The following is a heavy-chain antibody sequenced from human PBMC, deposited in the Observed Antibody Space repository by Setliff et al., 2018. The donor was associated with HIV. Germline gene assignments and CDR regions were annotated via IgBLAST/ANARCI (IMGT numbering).Heavy chain of an antibody. Sequence: ASVKVSCKASGYTFTSYDINWVRQATGQGLEWMGWMNPNSGYTGYAQKFQGRITMTRNTSLSTAYIDLLGLRSEDTAVYYCVVPAATGAPDALDIWGQGTMVTVSS. D-gene: IGHD2-2*01. CDR3: VVPAATGAPDALDI. J-gene: IGHJ3*02. V-gene: IGHV1-8*02. CDR2: MNPNSGYT. CDR1: GYTFTSYD.